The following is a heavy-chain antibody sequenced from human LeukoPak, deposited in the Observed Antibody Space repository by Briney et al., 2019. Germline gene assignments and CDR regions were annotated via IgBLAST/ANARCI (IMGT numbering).Heavy chain of an antibody. J-gene: IGHJ2*01. CDR2: ISYDGINK. D-gene: IGHD4-23*01. Sequence: PGGSLRLSCASSGFTFSSYVMHGGRQAPGKGLEWVAVISYDGINKYYADSVKGRFTISRDNSKNTLYLQMNSLRAEDTAVYYCAKDLCSTVVTPLCWYFDLWGRGTLVTVSS. CDR1: GFTFSSYV. V-gene: IGHV3-30*18. CDR3: AKDLCSTVVTPLCWYFDL.